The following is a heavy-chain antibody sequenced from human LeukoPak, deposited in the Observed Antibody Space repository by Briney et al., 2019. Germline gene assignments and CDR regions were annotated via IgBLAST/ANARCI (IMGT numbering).Heavy chain of an antibody. J-gene: IGHJ5*02. CDR2: IDARSGIT. V-gene: IGHV3-48*01. Sequence: GGSLRLSCAASGFTFTIFGLNWARQAPGKVPEWVSYIDARSGITYYADSVQGRFTISRDNAQESVFLQMNSLRAEDTAVYYCARDRYYDFWSGYSNWFDPWGQGTLVTVSS. D-gene: IGHD3-3*01. CDR1: GFTFTIFG. CDR3: ARDRYYDFWSGYSNWFDP.